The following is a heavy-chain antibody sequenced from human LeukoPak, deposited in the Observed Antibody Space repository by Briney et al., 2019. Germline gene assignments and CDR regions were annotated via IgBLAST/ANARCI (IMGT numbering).Heavy chain of an antibody. J-gene: IGHJ4*02. V-gene: IGHV3-15*01. CDR3: GYSYGYFDY. CDR1: GLTFRNAW. CDR2: IKSKSDGGTT. D-gene: IGHD5-18*01. Sequence: PGGSLRLSCAASGLTFRNAWMSWVRQAPGKGLEWVGRIKSKSDGGTTDYAAPLKGRFTISRDDSKNTLYLQMNSLKTEDTAVYYCGYSYGYFDYWGQGTLVSVSS.